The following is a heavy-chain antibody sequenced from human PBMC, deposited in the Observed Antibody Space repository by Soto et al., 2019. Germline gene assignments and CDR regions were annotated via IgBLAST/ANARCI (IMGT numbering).Heavy chain of an antibody. J-gene: IGHJ3*02. V-gene: IGHV1-18*01. Sequence: ASVKVSCKASGYTFTSYGISWVRQAPGQGLEWMGWISAYNGNTNYAQKLQGRVTMTTDTSTSTAYMELRSLRSDDTAVYYCARGLFGVVILDAFDIWGQATMVTVSS. CDR3: ARGLFGVVILDAFDI. CDR1: GYTFTSYG. CDR2: ISAYNGNT. D-gene: IGHD3-3*01.